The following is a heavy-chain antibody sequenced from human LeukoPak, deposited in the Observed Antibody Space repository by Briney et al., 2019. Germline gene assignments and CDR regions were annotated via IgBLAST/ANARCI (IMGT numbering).Heavy chain of an antibody. V-gene: IGHV3-30*18. D-gene: IGHD3-22*01. Sequence: GGSLRLSCAASGFTFCSYGMHWVRQAPGKGLEWVAVISYDGSNKYYADSVKGRFTISRDNSKNTLYLQMNSLRAEDTAVYYCAKMALGRDSSAYYFDYWGQGTLVTVSS. J-gene: IGHJ4*02. CDR3: AKMALGRDSSAYYFDY. CDR2: ISYDGSNK. CDR1: GFTFCSYG.